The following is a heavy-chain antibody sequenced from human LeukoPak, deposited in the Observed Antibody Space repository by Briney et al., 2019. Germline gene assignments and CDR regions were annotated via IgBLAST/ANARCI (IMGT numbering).Heavy chain of an antibody. D-gene: IGHD2-2*01. CDR1: GYTFTSYG. CDR3: ARDPHIVVVPAAREYFDY. Sequence: GASVKVSCKASGYTFTSYGISWVRQAPGQGLEWMGWISAYNGNTNYAQKLQGRVTMSTDTSTSTAYMELRSLRSDDTAVYYCARDPHIVVVPAAREYFDYWGQGTLVTVSS. J-gene: IGHJ4*02. V-gene: IGHV1-18*01. CDR2: ISAYNGNT.